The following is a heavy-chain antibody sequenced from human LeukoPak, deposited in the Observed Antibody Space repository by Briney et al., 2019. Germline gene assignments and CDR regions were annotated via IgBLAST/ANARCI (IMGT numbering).Heavy chain of an antibody. CDR2: IYHSGTT. D-gene: IGHD3-3*01. CDR1: GASIDTTTYY. Sequence: PSETLSLTCTVSGASIDTTTYYWGWLRQPTGKGLEWIGNIYHSGTTYYNPSLSSRVTISVEMSKNQFSLNLGPVTAADTAVYYCARGPSYYDDWNGYEPLYGMDVWGQGATVFVSS. J-gene: IGHJ6*02. V-gene: IGHV4-39*01. CDR3: ARGPSYYDDWNGYEPLYGMDV.